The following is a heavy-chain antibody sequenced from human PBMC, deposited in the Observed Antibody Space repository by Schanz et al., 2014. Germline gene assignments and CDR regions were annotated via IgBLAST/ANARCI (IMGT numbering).Heavy chain of an antibody. CDR2: ISSSSSYI. V-gene: IGHV3-21*01. CDR3: ARDRGYCSGGSCLTFDY. Sequence: PGGSLRLSCAASGFTFSDHYMDWVRQAPGKGLEWVSSISSSSSYIYYADSVKGRFTISRDNSKNTLYLQMNTLRAEDTAVYYCARDRGYCSGGSCLTFDYWGQGTLVTVSS. CDR1: GFTFSDHY. D-gene: IGHD2-15*01. J-gene: IGHJ4*02.